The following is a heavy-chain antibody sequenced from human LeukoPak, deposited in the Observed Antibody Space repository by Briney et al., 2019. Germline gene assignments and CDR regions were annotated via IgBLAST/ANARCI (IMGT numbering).Heavy chain of an antibody. V-gene: IGHV1-69*13. Sequence: SVKVSCKASGGTFSSYAISWVRQAPGQGLEWMGGIIPIFGTANYAQKFQGRVTITADESTSTAYMELSSLRSEDTAVYYCASTRSDTAMVTFDYWGQGTLVTVSS. CDR1: GGTFSSYA. J-gene: IGHJ4*02. CDR2: IIPIFGTA. CDR3: ASTRSDTAMVTFDY. D-gene: IGHD5-18*01.